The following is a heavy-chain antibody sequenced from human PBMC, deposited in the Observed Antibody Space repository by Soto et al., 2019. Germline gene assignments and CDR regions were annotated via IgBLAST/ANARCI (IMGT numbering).Heavy chain of an antibody. V-gene: IGHV1-69*02. D-gene: IGHD3-10*01. CDR1: GDTFNFYS. J-gene: IGHJ4*02. CDR3: ASSYGSGYRAFDY. CDR2: VNPIVSMS. Sequence: QVQLVQSGAEVKRPGSSVKVSCKASGDTFNFYSINWVRQAPGLGLEWMGRVNPIVSMSNYAQNFQGRVTMTAGKSTCTAYMELSSLRSEDTAIYFCASSYGSGYRAFDYWGQGALVTVSS.